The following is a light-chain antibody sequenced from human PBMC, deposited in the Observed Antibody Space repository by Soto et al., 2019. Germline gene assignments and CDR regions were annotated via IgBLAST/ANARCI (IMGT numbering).Light chain of an antibody. V-gene: IGKV3-11*01. CDR3: QQYGNSPQT. J-gene: IGKJ1*01. CDR1: QSLASH. Sequence: EIVLTQSPVTLSLSPGERATLSCRASQSLASHLAWYQQKPGQAPRLLIHDASSRATGIPARFSGSGSGTDFTLTISSLEPEDFAVFYCQQYGNSPQTFGQGTKVDIK. CDR2: DAS.